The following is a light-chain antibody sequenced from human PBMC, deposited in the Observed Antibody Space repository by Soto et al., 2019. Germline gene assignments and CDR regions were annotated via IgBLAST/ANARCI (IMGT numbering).Light chain of an antibody. CDR2: EVS. CDR3: SSYAGSNKV. Sequence: QSVLTQPASASGPPGQSVTISCTGTSSDVGGYNYVSWYQQHPGKAPKLMIYEVSKRPSGVPDRFSGSKSGNTASLTVSGLHAEDEADYYCSSYAGSNKVFGTGTKVTVL. V-gene: IGLV2-8*01. CDR1: SSDVGGYNY. J-gene: IGLJ1*01.